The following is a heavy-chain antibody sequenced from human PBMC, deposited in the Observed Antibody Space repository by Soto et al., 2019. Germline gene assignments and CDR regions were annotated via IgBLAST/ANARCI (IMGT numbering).Heavy chain of an antibody. D-gene: IGHD3-10*01. V-gene: IGHV1-18*01. Sequence: QVQLVQSGAEVKKPWASVKVSCKASGYTFTSYGISGVRQAPGQGLEWMGRISAYNGNTNYAQKLQGRVTMTTDTSTSTAYMELRSVRSDDKAVYYCARDYGFGELFAPWGQGPLVTVSS. CDR3: ARDYGFGELFAP. J-gene: IGHJ5*02. CDR1: GYTFTSYG. CDR2: ISAYNGNT.